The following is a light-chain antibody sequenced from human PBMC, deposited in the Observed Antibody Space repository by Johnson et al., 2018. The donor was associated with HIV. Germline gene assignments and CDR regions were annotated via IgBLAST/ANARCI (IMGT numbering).Light chain of an antibody. CDR2: DNN. CDR1: SSDMGNYA. Sequence: QAVLTQPPSVSAAPGQKVTISCSGSSSDMGNYAVSWYQQLPGTAPTLLIYDNNTRPSGIPDRFYGSKSGTSATLSNTGLQTGNEAAYCCATWDSSQSTYVFGTGPKVTVL. J-gene: IGLJ1*01. V-gene: IGLV1-51*01. CDR3: ATWDSSQSTYV.